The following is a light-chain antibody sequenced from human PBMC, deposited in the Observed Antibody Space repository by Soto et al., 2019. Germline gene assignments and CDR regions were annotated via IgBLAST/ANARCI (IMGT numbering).Light chain of an antibody. CDR2: EVN. CDR3: SSYTSSNTYV. V-gene: IGLV2-18*02. J-gene: IGLJ1*01. Sequence: SALTQPPSVSGSPGQSVAISCTGTSSDVGSYNRVAWYQQPPGTAPKLMISEVNNRPSGVPDRFSGSKSGSTASLTISGLQAEDEADYYCSSYTSSNTYVFGTGTKVTVL. CDR1: SSDVGSYNR.